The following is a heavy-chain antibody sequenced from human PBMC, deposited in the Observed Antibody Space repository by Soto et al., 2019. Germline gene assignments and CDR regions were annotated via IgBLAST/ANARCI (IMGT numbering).Heavy chain of an antibody. V-gene: IGHV4-39*01. D-gene: IGHD2-8*01. J-gene: IGHJ5*02. Sequence: SETLSLTCTVSGGSISSSSYYWGWIRQPPGKGLEWIGSIYYSGSTYYNPSLKSRVTISVDTSKNQFSLKLSSVTAADTAVYYCARCVHCSNGGRFDPWGLAALVTVSS. CDR2: IYYSGST. CDR3: ARCVHCSNGGRFDP. CDR1: GGSISSSSYY.